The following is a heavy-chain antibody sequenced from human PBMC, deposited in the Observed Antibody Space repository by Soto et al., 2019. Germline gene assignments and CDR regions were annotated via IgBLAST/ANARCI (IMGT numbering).Heavy chain of an antibody. CDR1: GLTFSNYW. Sequence: EVQLVESGGGLVQPGGSLRLSCEASGLTFSNYWMHWVRQAPGKGLVWVSRIHRDGTSTSYADSVKGRFTISRDNAKKTRYLQMNSLRAEDTAVYYCARDGAYCGGDCYSLWYFDLWGRGTLVTVSS. V-gene: IGHV3-74*01. J-gene: IGHJ2*01. D-gene: IGHD2-21*02. CDR3: ARDGAYCGGDCYSLWYFDL. CDR2: IHRDGTST.